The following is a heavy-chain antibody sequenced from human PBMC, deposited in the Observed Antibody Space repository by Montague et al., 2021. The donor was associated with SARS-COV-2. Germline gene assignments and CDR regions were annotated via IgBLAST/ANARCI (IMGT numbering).Heavy chain of an antibody. V-gene: IGHV4-39*01. CDR1: GGSISSSSCY. CDR3: ARFPTSYYYDSKAAPATPDAFDI. Sequence: SETLSLTCTVSGGSISSSSCYWGWIRQPPGKGLEWIGSIYYSGSTYYNPSLKSRVTISVDTSKNQLSLKLSSVTAADAAVYYCARFPTSYYYDSKAAPATPDAFDIWGQGTMVTVSS. CDR2: IYYSGST. J-gene: IGHJ3*02. D-gene: IGHD3-22*01.